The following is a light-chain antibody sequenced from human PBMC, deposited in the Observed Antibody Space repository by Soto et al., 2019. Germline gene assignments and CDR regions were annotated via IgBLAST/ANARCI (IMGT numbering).Light chain of an antibody. CDR3: QQLNSFPIP. CDR1: QSISSY. J-gene: IGKJ3*01. Sequence: DIQMTQSPSSLSASVGDRVTITCRASQSISSYLNWYQQKPGKAPKLLIYAASSLQSGVPSRFSGSGSGTDFTLTISSLQPEDFATYYCQQLNSFPIPFGPGT. V-gene: IGKV1-39*01. CDR2: AAS.